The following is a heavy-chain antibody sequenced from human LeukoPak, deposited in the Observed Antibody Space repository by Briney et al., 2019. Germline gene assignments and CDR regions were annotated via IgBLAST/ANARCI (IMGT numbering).Heavy chain of an antibody. J-gene: IGHJ4*02. CDR1: GFTFSSYA. Sequence: QAGGSLRLSCAASGFTFSSYAMHWVRQAPGKGLEWVAVISYDGSNKYYADSVKGRFTISRDNSKNTLYLQMNSLRAEDTAVYYCARDSDYEVAVAFDYWGQGTLVTVSS. CDR3: ARDSDYEVAVAFDY. CDR2: ISYDGSNK. D-gene: IGHD3-16*01. V-gene: IGHV3-30-3*01.